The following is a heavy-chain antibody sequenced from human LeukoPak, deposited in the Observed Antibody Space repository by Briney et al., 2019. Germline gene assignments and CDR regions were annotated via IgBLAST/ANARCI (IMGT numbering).Heavy chain of an antibody. CDR1: GFTFSSYA. CDR3: AKSDIVATRVGERGSLDP. J-gene: IGHJ5*02. D-gene: IGHD5-12*01. Sequence: GGSLRLSCAASGFTFSSYAMSWVRQAPGKGLEWVSAISGSGGSTYYADSVKGRFTISRGNSKNTLYLQMNSLRAEDTAVYYCAKSDIVATRVGERGSLDPWGQGTLVTVSS. CDR2: ISGSGGST. V-gene: IGHV3-23*01.